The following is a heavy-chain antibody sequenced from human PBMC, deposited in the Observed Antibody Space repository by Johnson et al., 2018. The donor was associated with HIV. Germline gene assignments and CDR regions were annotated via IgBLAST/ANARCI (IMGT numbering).Heavy chain of an antibody. V-gene: IGHV3-15*01. CDR3: AKGGGQLWFYIAFDI. Sequence: VQLVESGGGLVKPGGSLRLSCAASGFTFSNAWMSWVRQAPGKGLEWVGRIKSKTDGGTTDYAAPVKGRFTISRDNSKNTLYLQMNSLRAEDTAVYYCAKGGGQLWFYIAFDIWGQGTMVTVSS. D-gene: IGHD5-18*01. CDR1: GFTFSNAW. CDR2: IKSKTDGGTT. J-gene: IGHJ3*02.